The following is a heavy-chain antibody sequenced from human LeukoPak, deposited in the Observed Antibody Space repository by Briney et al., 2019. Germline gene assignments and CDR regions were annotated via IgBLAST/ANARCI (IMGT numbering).Heavy chain of an antibody. Sequence: PSETLSLTCTVSGGSISSYYWSWIRQPPGKGLEWIGYIYYSGSTNYNPSLKSRVTISVDTSKNQFSLKLSSVTAADTAVYYCARALRLYYYDSSGYYLDYWGQGTLVTVSS. J-gene: IGHJ4*02. CDR1: GGSISSYY. CDR2: IYYSGST. D-gene: IGHD3-22*01. CDR3: ARALRLYYYDSSGYYLDY. V-gene: IGHV4-59*01.